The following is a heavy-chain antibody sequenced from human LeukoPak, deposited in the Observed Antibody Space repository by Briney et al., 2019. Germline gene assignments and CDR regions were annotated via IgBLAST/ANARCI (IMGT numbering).Heavy chain of an antibody. CDR1: GGSLSSYC. CDR2: NYSSGSI. V-gene: IGHV4-59*08. Sequence: NASETLSLTCTVFGGSLSSYCWVWVGQPPGKGLARIGLNYSSGSIKCKPSLKRRLTISLDTSKSQASLKLTSGPAADTAIYDCARPFEFWGEGTLVTVPS. CDR3: ARPFEF. J-gene: IGHJ1*01.